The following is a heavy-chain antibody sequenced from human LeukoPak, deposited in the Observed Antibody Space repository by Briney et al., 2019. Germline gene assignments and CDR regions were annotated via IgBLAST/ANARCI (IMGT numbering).Heavy chain of an antibody. J-gene: IGHJ4*02. V-gene: IGHV3-69-1*02. CDR2: ISRSATTI. D-gene: IGHD6-13*01. Sequence: GGSLRLSCAASGFTFSDHYMDWVRQAPGKGLEWVSSISRSATTIYYADSVKGRFTISRDNAKNSLYLQMNSLRAEDTAVYFCARVGALSSSWLLYWGQGTLVTVSS. CDR3: ARVGALSSSWLLY. CDR1: GFTFSDHY.